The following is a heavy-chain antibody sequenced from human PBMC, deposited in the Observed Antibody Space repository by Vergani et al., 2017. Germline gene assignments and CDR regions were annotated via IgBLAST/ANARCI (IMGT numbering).Heavy chain of an antibody. Sequence: QVQLVESGGGVVKPGRSLRLSCAASGFTFSSYGMHWVRQAPGKGLEWVAVIWYDGSNKYYADSVKGRFTISRDNSKNTLYLQMNSLRAEDTAVYYCARERPNSGSYGYWGQGTLVTVSS. CDR3: ARERPNSGSYGY. CDR2: IWYDGSNK. V-gene: IGHV3-33*01. J-gene: IGHJ4*02. D-gene: IGHD1-26*01. CDR1: GFTFSSYG.